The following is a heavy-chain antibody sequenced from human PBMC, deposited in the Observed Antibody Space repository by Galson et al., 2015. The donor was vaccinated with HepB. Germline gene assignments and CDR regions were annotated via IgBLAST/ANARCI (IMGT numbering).Heavy chain of an antibody. CDR3: AREGLYSSSWYEENYFDY. D-gene: IGHD6-13*01. CDR1: GDSVSSNSAA. CDR2: TYYRSKWYN. Sequence: CAISGDSVSSNSAAWNWIRQSPSRGLEWLGRTYYRSKWYNDYAVSVKSRITINPDTSKNQFSLQLNSVTPEDTAVYYCAREGLYSSSWYEENYFDYWGQGTLVTVSS. V-gene: IGHV6-1*01. J-gene: IGHJ4*02.